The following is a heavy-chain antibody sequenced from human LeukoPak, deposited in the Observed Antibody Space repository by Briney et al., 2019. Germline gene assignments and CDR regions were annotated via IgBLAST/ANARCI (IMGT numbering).Heavy chain of an antibody. CDR3: AKGSNYYDSSGYSHDAFDI. V-gene: IGHV3-9*03. CDR1: GFTFDDYA. Sequence: GGSLRLSCAASGFTFDDYAMHWVRQAPGKGLEWVSGMSWNSGSIGYADSVKGRFTISRDNTKNSLYLQMNSLRAEDMALYYCAKGSNYYDSSGYSHDAFDIWGQGTMVTVSS. CDR2: MSWNSGSI. D-gene: IGHD3-22*01. J-gene: IGHJ3*02.